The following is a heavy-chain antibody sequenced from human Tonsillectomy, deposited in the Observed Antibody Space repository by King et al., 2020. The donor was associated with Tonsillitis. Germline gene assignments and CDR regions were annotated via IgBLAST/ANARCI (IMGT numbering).Heavy chain of an antibody. V-gene: IGHV3-23*04. CDR2: ISGDGGTT. D-gene: IGHD6-6*01. CDR1: GFTLRRDA. Sequence: VQLVESGGGLVQPGGSLSLSCAASGFTLRRDAMSWVRQAPGKGLIWVSAISGDGGTTYYADSGKGRFTISRDNSKNTLFLQMNSLRAEDTAIYYCAKGEGSSSFPDYWGQGTLVSVSS. CDR3: AKGEGSSSFPDY. J-gene: IGHJ4*02.